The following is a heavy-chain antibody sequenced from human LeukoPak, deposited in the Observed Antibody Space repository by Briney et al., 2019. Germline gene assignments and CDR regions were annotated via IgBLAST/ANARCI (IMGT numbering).Heavy chain of an antibody. CDR3: ARDGGKWELPDAFDI. CDR1: GGSISSSSYY. D-gene: IGHD1-26*01. CDR2: IYYSGST. Sequence: SETLSLTCTVSGGSISSSSYYWGWIRQPPGKGLEWIGSIYYSGSTYYNPSLKSRVTISVDTSKNQFSLKLSSVTAADTAVYYCARDGGKWELPDAFDIWGQGTMVTVSS. J-gene: IGHJ3*02. V-gene: IGHV4-39*07.